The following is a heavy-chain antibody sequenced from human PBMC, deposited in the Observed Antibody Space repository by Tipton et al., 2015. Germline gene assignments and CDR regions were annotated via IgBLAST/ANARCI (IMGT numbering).Heavy chain of an antibody. CDR1: GDSVSSNSAA. V-gene: IGHV6-1*01. Sequence: GLVKPSQTLSLTCAISGDSVSSNSAAWNWIRQSPSRGLEWLGRTYYRSKWYNDYAVSVKSRITINPDTSKNQFSLQLNSVTPEDTAVYDCARVGAGQLTSTPGGFDYWGQGTLVAVSS. CDR3: ARVGAGQLTSTPGGFDY. J-gene: IGHJ4*02. CDR2: TYYRSKWYN. D-gene: IGHD1-26*01.